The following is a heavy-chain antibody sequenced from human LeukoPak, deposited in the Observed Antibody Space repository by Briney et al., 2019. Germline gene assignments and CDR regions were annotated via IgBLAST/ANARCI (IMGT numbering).Heavy chain of an antibody. V-gene: IGHV3-13*01. Sequence: GESLRLSCAACGFTFSSYDVHWVRQVTGKGLEWVSAIGTAGDTYYPGSVKGRFTISRDNSKNTLYLQMNRLRAEDTAVYYCAKDAVGATAYYFDCWGQGTLVTVSS. CDR1: GFTFSSYD. CDR3: AKDAVGATAYYFDC. J-gene: IGHJ4*02. D-gene: IGHD1-26*01. CDR2: IGTAGDT.